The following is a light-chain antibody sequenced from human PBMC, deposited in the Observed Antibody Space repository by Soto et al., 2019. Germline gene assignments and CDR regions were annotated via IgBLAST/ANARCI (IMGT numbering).Light chain of an antibody. J-gene: IGLJ1*01. Sequence: QSVLTQPPSVSGAPGQRVTISCTGSSSNIGAGYDVHWYQQLPGTAPKLLIYGNINRPSGVPDRFSGSKSGTSASLAITGVQAEDEADYYRPAFDRRHFVFRTGTKLTVL. CDR1: SSNIGAGYD. CDR3: PAFDRRHFV. V-gene: IGLV1-40*01. CDR2: GNI.